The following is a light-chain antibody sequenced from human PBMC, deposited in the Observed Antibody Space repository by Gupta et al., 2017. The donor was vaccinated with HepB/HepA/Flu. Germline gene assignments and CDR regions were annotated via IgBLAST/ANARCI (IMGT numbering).Light chain of an antibody. V-gene: IGKV3-20*01. J-gene: IGKJ2*01. Sequence: IVLTQSPGTLSLSPGERATLSCRASQSVSTAYLAWYQQKPGQAPRLLIHSASSRATGVPNRFSGSGSGTDFTLTINRLEPEDFAVYYCPQYEGSSVTFGQGTTLDIK. CDR2: SAS. CDR1: QSVSTAY. CDR3: PQYEGSSVT.